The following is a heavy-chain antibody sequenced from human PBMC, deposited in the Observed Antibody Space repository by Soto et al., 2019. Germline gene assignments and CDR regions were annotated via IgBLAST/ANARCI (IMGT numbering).Heavy chain of an antibody. D-gene: IGHD2-15*01. CDR3: ATYCSGGRCCVY. CDR1: GYTFTNYD. CDR2: MNPHSGNT. J-gene: IGHJ4*02. V-gene: IGHV1-8*01. Sequence: ASVKVSCKASGYTFTNYDINWVRQATGQGPEWMGWMNPHSGNTGYAQKFQGRITMTRDTSIRTAYMEPNSLTSDDTAVYYCATYCSGGRCCVYWGQGTPVTVSS.